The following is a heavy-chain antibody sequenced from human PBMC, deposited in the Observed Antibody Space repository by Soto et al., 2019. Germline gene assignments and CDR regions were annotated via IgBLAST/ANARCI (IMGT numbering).Heavy chain of an antibody. J-gene: IGHJ4*02. CDR1: GFTFSSYS. Sequence: EVQLVESGGGLVQPGGSLRLSCAASGFTFSSYSMNWVRQAPGKGLEWVSYISSSSSTIYYADSVKGRFTICRDNAKNSLYLQMNSLRDDDTAVYYCASGKDYAEGGYWGQGTLVTVSS. CDR2: ISSSSSTI. V-gene: IGHV3-48*02. D-gene: IGHD4-17*01. CDR3: ASGKDYAEGGY.